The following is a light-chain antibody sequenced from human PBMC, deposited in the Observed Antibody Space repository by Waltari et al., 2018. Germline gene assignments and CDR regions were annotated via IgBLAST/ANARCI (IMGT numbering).Light chain of an antibody. Sequence: SDELTQPPSVSVSPGHTARITCSGDALPQRYIYWYQQKPGQAPVLVISKDSERPSGIPERFSGSSSGTTVTLTINGVQADDDADYYCQSPDSSGTYWMFGGGTKLTVL. V-gene: IGLV3-25*03. CDR2: KDS. J-gene: IGLJ3*02. CDR1: ALPQRY. CDR3: QSPDSSGTYWM.